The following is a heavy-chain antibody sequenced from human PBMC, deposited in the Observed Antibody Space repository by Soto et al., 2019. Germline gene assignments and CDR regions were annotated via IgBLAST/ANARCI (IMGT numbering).Heavy chain of an antibody. Sequence: PSETLSLTCTVSGGSISSYYWSWIRQPPGKGLEWIGYIYFRGTTNYNPSLKSRVTMSADTSKNQFSLKLNSVTAADTAVHYCARMNYYDTSGYPFDYWGQGMMVTVSS. CDR2: IYFRGTT. CDR3: ARMNYYDTSGYPFDY. CDR1: GGSISSYY. J-gene: IGHJ4*02. V-gene: IGHV4-59*01. D-gene: IGHD3-22*01.